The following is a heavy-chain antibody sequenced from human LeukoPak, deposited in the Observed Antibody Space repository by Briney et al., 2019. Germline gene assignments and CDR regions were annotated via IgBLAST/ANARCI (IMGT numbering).Heavy chain of an antibody. CDR1: GGSISSYY. Sequence: SETLSLTCTVSGGSISSYYWSWIRQPAGKGLERIGRINTSGSTNYNPSLKSRVTMSEDTSKNQFSLKLSSVTAADTAVYYCARGSGNMVRGDFDYWGQGTLVTVSS. CDR2: INTSGST. J-gene: IGHJ4*02. CDR3: ARGSGNMVRGDFDY. D-gene: IGHD3-10*01. V-gene: IGHV4-4*07.